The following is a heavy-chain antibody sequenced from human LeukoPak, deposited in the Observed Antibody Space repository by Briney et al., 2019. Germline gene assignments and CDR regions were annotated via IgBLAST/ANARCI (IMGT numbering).Heavy chain of an antibody. V-gene: IGHV3-66*02. CDR3: AGARRFDY. Sequence: PGGSLRLSCAASGFTVSSNYMSWVRQAPGKGLEWVSVIYSGGSTYYADSVKGRVTISRDNSKNTLYLKMNSLRAEDPAAYNGAGARRFDYWGQGTLVTVSS. CDR1: GFTVSSNY. CDR2: IYSGGST. D-gene: IGHD1-14*01. J-gene: IGHJ4*02.